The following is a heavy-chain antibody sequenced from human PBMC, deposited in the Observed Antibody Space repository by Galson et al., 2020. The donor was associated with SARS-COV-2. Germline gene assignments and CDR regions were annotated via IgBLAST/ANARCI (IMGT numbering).Heavy chain of an antibody. CDR2: INHTRNT. J-gene: IGHJ5*02. Sequence: SQTLSLTCAVYGGSFSDYYWSWIRQPPGKGLEWIGEINHTRNTNYNPSLASRVTISVDKSKKHFSLRLRSVTAADTAVYYCARGPAYCSGGSCLPFDPWGQGTLVSVSS. CDR3: ARGPAYCSGGSCLPFDP. D-gene: IGHD2-15*01. CDR1: GGSFSDYY. V-gene: IGHV4-34*01.